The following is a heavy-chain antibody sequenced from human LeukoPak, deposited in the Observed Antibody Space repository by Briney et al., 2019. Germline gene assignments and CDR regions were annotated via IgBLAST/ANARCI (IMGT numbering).Heavy chain of an antibody. Sequence: GGSLRLSCAASGFTFSSYAMHWVRQAPGKGLEWVAVISYDGSNKYYADSVKGRFTISRDNSKNTLYLQMNSLRAEDTAVYYCAEVAIAAAGRLDYWAREPWSPSPQ. V-gene: IGHV3-30-3*01. J-gene: IGHJ4*02. CDR2: ISYDGSNK. CDR3: AEVAIAAAGRLDY. D-gene: IGHD6-13*01. CDR1: GFTFSSYA.